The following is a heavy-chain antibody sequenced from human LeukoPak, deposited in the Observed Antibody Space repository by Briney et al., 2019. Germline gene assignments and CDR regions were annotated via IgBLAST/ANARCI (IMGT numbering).Heavy chain of an antibody. Sequence: GGPLRLSCAASGFTFSTYGMSWVRQAPGKGLEWVSGISSSGDSAYYADSVKGWFTISRDNSKSTLFLQMNSLRAEDTALYYCAKEFTKEWGQGTLVTVSS. D-gene: IGHD1-1*01. CDR3: AKEFTKE. CDR1: GFTFSTYG. J-gene: IGHJ4*02. CDR2: ISSSGDSA. V-gene: IGHV3-23*01.